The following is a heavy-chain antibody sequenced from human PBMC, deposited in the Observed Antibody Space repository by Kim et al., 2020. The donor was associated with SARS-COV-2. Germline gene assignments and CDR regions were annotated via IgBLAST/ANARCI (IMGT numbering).Heavy chain of an antibody. CDR2: ISGSGGST. CDR1: GFTFSSYA. V-gene: IGHV3-23*01. D-gene: IGHD6-6*01. J-gene: IGHJ5*02. CDR3: ANLRIAARRGNWFDP. Sequence: GGSLRLSCAASGFTFSSYAMSWVRQAPGKGLEWVSAISGSGGSTYYADSVKGRFTISRDNSKNTLYLQMNSLRAEDTAVYYCANLRIAARRGNWFDPWGQGTLVTVSS.